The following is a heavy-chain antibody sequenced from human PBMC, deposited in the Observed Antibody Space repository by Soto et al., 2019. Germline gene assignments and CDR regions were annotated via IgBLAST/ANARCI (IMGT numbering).Heavy chain of an antibody. J-gene: IGHJ2*01. CDR1: GFTFSAYA. CDR2: IHGGGGAT. D-gene: IGHD1-1*01. Sequence: EVQLLESGGGLVQPGGSLRLSCAASGFTFSAYAMGWVRQAPGKGLEWVSTIHGGGGATHYADSVKGRFTSSRDDSKNTLYAQMNSLRAEDTAVSYCAKFEGHPLEYWYLDFWGRGTLVTVSS. CDR3: AKFEGHPLEYWYLDF. V-gene: IGHV3-23*01.